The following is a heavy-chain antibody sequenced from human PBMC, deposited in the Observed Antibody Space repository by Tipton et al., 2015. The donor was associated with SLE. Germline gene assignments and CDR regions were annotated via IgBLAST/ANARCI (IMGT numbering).Heavy chain of an antibody. J-gene: IGHJ6*02. Sequence: RSLRLSCAASGFTFSTSAMHWVRQAPGKGLEWVAVIWYDGSNKFYADSVKGRFTISRDNSKNMLFLQLSSLRAADTAVYYCATSTVTTDPAYYYGMDVWGQGTTVTVSS. CDR3: ATSTVTTDPAYYYGMDV. CDR2: IWYDGSNK. V-gene: IGHV3-33*01. CDR1: GFTFSTSA. D-gene: IGHD4-17*01.